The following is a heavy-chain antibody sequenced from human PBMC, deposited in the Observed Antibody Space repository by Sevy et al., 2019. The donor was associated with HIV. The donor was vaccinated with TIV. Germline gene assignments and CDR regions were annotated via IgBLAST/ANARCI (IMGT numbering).Heavy chain of an antibody. D-gene: IGHD6-13*01. CDR1: GGTFSSYA. Sequence: ASVKVSCKASGGTFSSYAMSWVRQAPRQGLEWMGGIIPMFRTTNYAQNFQGRVKITADESTSTVYMELSSLRSEDTDGYYCARDLGIAAPPPHYYGMDVWGQGTTVTVSS. J-gene: IGHJ6*02. V-gene: IGHV1-69*13. CDR3: ARDLGIAAPPPHYYGMDV. CDR2: IIPMFRTT.